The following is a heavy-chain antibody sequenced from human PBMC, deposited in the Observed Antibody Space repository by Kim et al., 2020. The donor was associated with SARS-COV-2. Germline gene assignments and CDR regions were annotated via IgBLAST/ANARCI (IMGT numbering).Heavy chain of an antibody. J-gene: IGHJ6*03. V-gene: IGHV3-23*01. CDR1: GFTFSSYA. CDR2: ISGSGGST. CDR3: AKTSSSFFDYYYYYMDV. D-gene: IGHD6-6*01. Sequence: GGSLRLSCAASGFTFSSYAMSWVRQAPGKGLEWVSGISGSGGSTYYAGSVKGRFTISRDNSKNTLYLQMNSLRAEDTAVYYCAKTSSSFFDYYYYYMDVWGKGTTVTVSS.